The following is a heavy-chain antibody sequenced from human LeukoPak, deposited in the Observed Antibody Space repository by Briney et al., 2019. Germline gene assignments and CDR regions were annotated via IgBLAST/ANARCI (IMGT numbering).Heavy chain of an antibody. V-gene: IGHV1-3*01. CDR1: GYTFTSYA. J-gene: IGHJ6*02. Sequence: ASVKVSCKASGYTFTSYAMHWVRQAPGQRLEWMGWINAGNGNTKYSQKFQGRVTITRDTSASTAYMELSSLRSEDTAVYYCAREGSSSWYRRGYYYGMDVWGRGTTVTVSS. CDR2: INAGNGNT. CDR3: AREGSSSWYRRGYYYGMDV. D-gene: IGHD6-13*01.